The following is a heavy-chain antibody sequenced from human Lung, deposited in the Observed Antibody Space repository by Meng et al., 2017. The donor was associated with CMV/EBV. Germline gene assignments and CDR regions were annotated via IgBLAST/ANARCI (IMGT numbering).Heavy chain of an antibody. CDR1: GFSVSENY. V-gene: IGHV3-53*01. CDR2: IYGDGKT. Sequence: SCAASGFSVSENYVSWVRQAPGKGLSWVSVIYGDGKTYYSDSVVGRFTISRDNSRNTVFLQMNNLGADDTANYFCARGSVYFDRWGQGPLVTVSS. J-gene: IGHJ4*02. D-gene: IGHD5/OR15-5a*01. CDR3: ARGSVYFDR.